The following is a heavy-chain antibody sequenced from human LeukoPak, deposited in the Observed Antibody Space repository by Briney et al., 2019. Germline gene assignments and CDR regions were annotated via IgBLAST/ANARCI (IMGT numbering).Heavy chain of an antibody. CDR3: ARDTRGPSGYDFWSGYYTGINYYMDV. CDR2: IYYSGST. CDR1: GGSISSYY. J-gene: IGHJ6*03. V-gene: IGHV4-59*12. Sequence: SETLSLTCTVSGGSISSYYWSWIRQPPGKGLEWIGSIYYSGSTYYNPSLKSRVTMSVDTSKNQFSLKLSSVTAADTAVYYCARDTRGPSGYDFWSGYYTGINYYMDVWGKGTTVTVSS. D-gene: IGHD3-3*01.